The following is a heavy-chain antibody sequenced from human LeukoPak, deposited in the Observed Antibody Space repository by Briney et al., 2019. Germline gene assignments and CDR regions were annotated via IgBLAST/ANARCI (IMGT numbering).Heavy chain of an antibody. CDR3: ARDRSMATRLWTPTDY. J-gene: IGHJ4*02. CDR1: GFTFSSYW. V-gene: IGHV3-74*01. D-gene: IGHD6-6*01. CDR2: INSDGNST. Sequence: GGSLRLSCAASGFTFSSYWMHWVRQAPGKGLVWVSRINSDGNSTRYADSVKGRFTISRDNARNSLYLQMNSLRAEDTAVYYCARDRSMATRLWTPTDYWGQGTLVTVSS.